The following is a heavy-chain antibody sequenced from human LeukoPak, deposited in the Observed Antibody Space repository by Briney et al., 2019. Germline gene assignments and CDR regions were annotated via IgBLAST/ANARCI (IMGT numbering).Heavy chain of an antibody. Sequence: GGSLRLSCAASGFTFSNYAMNWVRQAPGKGLEWVSAISGSGGATYYADLVKGRFTISRDNSENTLRLQMDSLRAEDTAVYYCARDASSTTLSMYDYWGQGTLVTVSS. CDR1: GFTFSNYA. J-gene: IGHJ4*02. CDR2: ISGSGGAT. V-gene: IGHV3-23*01. D-gene: IGHD2/OR15-2a*01. CDR3: ARDASSTTLSMYDY.